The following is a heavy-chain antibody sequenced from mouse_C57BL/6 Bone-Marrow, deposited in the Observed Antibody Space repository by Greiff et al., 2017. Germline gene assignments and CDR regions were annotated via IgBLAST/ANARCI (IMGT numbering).Heavy chain of an antibody. CDR2: IHPSDSDT. J-gene: IGHJ4*01. CDR3: AIDWGYYYAMDY. CDR1: GYTFTSYW. Sequence: QVQLKQPGAELVKPGASVKVSCKASGYTFTSYWMHWVKQRPGQGLEWIGRIHPSDSDTNYNQKFKGKATLTVDKSSSTAYMQLSSLTSEDSAVYYCAIDWGYYYAMDYWGQGTSVTVSS. D-gene: IGHD4-1*01. V-gene: IGHV1-74*01.